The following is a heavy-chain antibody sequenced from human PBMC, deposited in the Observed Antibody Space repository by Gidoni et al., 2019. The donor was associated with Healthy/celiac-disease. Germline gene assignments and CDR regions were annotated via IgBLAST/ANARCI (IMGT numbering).Heavy chain of an antibody. CDR1: GFTFSSYA. Sequence: QVQLVESGGGVVQPGRSLRLSCAASGFTFSSYAMHWVRQAPGKGLEWVAVISYDGSNKYYADSVKGRFTISRDNSKNTLYLQINSLRAEDTAVYYCASNAIMTNPWGQGTLVTVSS. CDR2: ISYDGSNK. J-gene: IGHJ5*02. V-gene: IGHV3-30-3*01. CDR3: ASNAIMTNP. D-gene: IGHD3-16*01.